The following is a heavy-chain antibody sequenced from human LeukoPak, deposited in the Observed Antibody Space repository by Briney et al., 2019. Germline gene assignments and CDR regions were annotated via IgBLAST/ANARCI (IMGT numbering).Heavy chain of an antibody. CDR2: IYSGGST. CDR1: GFTASSNY. V-gene: IGHV3-53*01. CDR3: ARGARGSGTASDY. Sequence: GGSLRLSCAAYGFTASSNYMSWVRQPPGKGLEGVSIIYSGGSTFYADSVKGRFTISRDNSKNTLHLQMNSLRAEDTAVYYCARGARGSGTASDYWGQGTLVTVSS. D-gene: IGHD3-10*01. J-gene: IGHJ4*02.